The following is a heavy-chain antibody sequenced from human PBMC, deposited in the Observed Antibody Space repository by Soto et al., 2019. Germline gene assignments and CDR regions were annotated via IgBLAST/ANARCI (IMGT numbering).Heavy chain of an antibody. D-gene: IGHD2-15*01. CDR2: INPDNGNT. V-gene: IGHV1-3*01. Sequence: ASLKVSCKASGYTLTGYTMDWVRQAPGQRLEWMGWINPDNGNTKSSQKFQDRVIITRDTSASTAYMDLSSLRSEDTAVYYCARGIATGQLDPWGQGTLVTVSS. CDR1: GYTLTGYT. CDR3: ARGIATGQLDP. J-gene: IGHJ5*02.